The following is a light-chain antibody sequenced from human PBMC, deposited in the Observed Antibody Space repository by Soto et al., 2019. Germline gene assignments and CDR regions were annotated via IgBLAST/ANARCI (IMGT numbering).Light chain of an antibody. CDR2: GNN. CDR3: QSFDSSRIGLL. CDR1: SSNIGANFD. J-gene: IGLJ2*01. V-gene: IGLV1-40*01. Sequence: QSVLTQPPSVSGAPGQRVTISCAGSSSNIGANFDVHWYQHLPGTAPKLLIYGNNNRPSGVPDRFSGSKSPTSASLAITGLQPEDEADYYCQSFDSSRIGLLFGGGTKLTVL.